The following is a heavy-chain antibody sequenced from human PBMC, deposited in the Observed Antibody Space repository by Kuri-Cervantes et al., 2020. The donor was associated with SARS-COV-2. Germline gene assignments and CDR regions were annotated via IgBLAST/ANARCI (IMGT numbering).Heavy chain of an antibody. D-gene: IGHD7-27*01. Sequence: GESLKISCAASGFTFSSYGMHWVRQAPGKGLEWVAFIRYDGSNKYYADSVKGRFTISRDNSKNTLYLQMSSLRAEDTAVYYCARDLRLGKSLDYWGQGTLGHRLL. CDR2: IRYDGSNK. CDR1: GFTFSSYG. CDR3: ARDLRLGKSLDY. J-gene: IGHJ4*02. V-gene: IGHV3-30*02.